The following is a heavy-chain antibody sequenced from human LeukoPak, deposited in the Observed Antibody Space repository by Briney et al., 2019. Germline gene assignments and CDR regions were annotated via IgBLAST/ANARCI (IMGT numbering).Heavy chain of an antibody. Sequence: GGSLRLSCTASGFNFGDHAMSWVRQAPGKGLEWVGFIRSKAYRGTTEYAASVTGRFTISRDDSKSIAFLQMNSLKTEDTALYYCTRGPIQLWIHNAMDVWGRGTTVTVSS. CDR2: IRSKAYRGTT. CDR1: GFNFGDHA. J-gene: IGHJ6*02. CDR3: TRGPIQLWIHNAMDV. V-gene: IGHV3-49*04. D-gene: IGHD5-18*01.